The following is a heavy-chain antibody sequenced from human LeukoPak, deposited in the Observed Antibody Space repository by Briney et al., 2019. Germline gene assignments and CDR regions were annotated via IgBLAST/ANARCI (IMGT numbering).Heavy chain of an antibody. D-gene: IGHD3-10*01. CDR3: ARDSGNYHYDMDV. Sequence: ASVKVSCKASGYTFTSYAMHWVRQAPGQRLECMGWINTGNGNTKYSQKFQGRVTITRDTSASTVYMELSSLRSEDTAVYYCARDSGNYHYDMDVWGQGTTVIVSS. CDR1: GYTFTSYA. V-gene: IGHV1-3*04. CDR2: INTGNGNT. J-gene: IGHJ6*02.